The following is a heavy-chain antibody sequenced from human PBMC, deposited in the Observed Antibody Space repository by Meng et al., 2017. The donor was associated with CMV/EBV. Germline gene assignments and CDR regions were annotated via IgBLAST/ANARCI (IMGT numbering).Heavy chain of an antibody. Sequence: SETLSLTCAVYSGSLSGYFWSWIRQPPGKGLEWIGEINHSGTTSYNPSLKSRVTISVDTSKNQFSLKLRSVTAADTAVYYCARGVTWNWYFDLWGRGTLVTVSS. CDR1: SGSLSGYF. V-gene: IGHV4-34*01. CDR3: ARGVTWNWYFDL. D-gene: IGHD2-21*02. J-gene: IGHJ2*01. CDR2: INHSGTT.